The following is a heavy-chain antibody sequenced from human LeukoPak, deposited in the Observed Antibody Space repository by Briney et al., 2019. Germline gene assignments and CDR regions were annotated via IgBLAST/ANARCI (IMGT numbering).Heavy chain of an antibody. V-gene: IGHV4-39*01. CDR2: IHYSGNT. Sequence: SETLSLACTVSGGSTSSSNCYWGWIRQPPGKGLEWIGGIHYSGNTYYNPSLKSRVTISVDTSKNQFSLKLSSVTAADTAVYYCARLGAGPTYYDFWSGYSSFYFDYRGQGTLVTVSS. J-gene: IGHJ4*02. CDR3: ARLGAGPTYYDFWSGYSSFYFDY. D-gene: IGHD3-3*01. CDR1: GGSTSSSNCY.